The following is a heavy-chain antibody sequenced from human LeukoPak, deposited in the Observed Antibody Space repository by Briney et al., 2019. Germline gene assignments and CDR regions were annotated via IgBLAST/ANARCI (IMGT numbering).Heavy chain of an antibody. J-gene: IGHJ1*01. CDR2: INSSSSII. V-gene: IGHV3-48*01. Sequence: GGSLRLSCAASGFTFSDYAMHWVRQAPGKGLEWVSYINSSSSIIYYLDSVKGRFTVSRDNAENSLYLQMNSLRAEDTAVYYCVRDAEGFQNWGQGTLVTVSS. CDR3: VRDAEGFQN. CDR1: GFTFSDYA.